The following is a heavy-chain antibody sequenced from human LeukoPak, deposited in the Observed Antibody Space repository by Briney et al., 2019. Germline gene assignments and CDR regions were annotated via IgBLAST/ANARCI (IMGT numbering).Heavy chain of an antibody. Sequence: SATLSLLCCVSGGPLSSSPYYWGWIRQPPGKGLEWIGSISYSGSPFYDPSLKSRLTISVDTSKNQFSLKLSSLTAAATVVFYCARLSPYLGSASSAFLDDCSGQGTLVTVSS. D-gene: IGHD3-10*01. CDR3: ARLSPYLGSASSAFLDDC. CDR1: GGPLSSSPYY. J-gene: IGHJ4*02. V-gene: IGHV4-39*01. CDR2: ISYSGSP.